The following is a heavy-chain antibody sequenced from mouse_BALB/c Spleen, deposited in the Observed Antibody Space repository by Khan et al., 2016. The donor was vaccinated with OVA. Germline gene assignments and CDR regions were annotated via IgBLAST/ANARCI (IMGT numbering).Heavy chain of an antibody. CDR3: ALYYYGWAGFDY. Sequence: VELVESGPGLVAPSQSLSLTCTVSGFSLTSYGVGWVRQPPGKGLEWLGVIWGDGSTNYHSALISRLSISQDNSKSQVFFKLNSLQNDDTATYYCALYYYGWAGFDYRGQGNVVTVSA. J-gene: IGHJ3*01. V-gene: IGHV2-3*01. CDR1: GFSLTSYG. D-gene: IGHD1-1*01. CDR2: IWGDGST.